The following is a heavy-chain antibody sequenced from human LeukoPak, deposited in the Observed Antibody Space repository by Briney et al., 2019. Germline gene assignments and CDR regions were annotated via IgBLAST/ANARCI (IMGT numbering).Heavy chain of an antibody. V-gene: IGHV3-66*01. D-gene: IGHD6-13*01. CDR3: ARDREAAGFDY. CDR2: IYSGGST. Sequence: GGSLRLSCAASGFTVSSNYMSWVRQAPGKGLEWVSIIYSGGSTYYADSVKGRFTISRDNSKNTLYLQMNSLRAEDTAVYYCARDREAAGFDYWGQGTLVTVSS. CDR1: GFTVSSNY. J-gene: IGHJ4*02.